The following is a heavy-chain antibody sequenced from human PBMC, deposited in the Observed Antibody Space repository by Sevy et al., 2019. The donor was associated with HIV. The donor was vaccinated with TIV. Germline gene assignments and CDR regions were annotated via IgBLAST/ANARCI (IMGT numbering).Heavy chain of an antibody. V-gene: IGHV3-30*04. CDR2: ISYDGSNK. Sequence: GGSLRLSCAASGFTFSSYGMHWVRQAPGKGLEWVAVISYDGSNKYYADSVKGRFTISRDNSKNTLYLQMNSLRAEDTAVYYCARDLMVVAATLPFDYWGQGTLVTVSS. D-gene: IGHD2-15*01. J-gene: IGHJ4*02. CDR1: GFTFSSYG. CDR3: ARDLMVVAATLPFDY.